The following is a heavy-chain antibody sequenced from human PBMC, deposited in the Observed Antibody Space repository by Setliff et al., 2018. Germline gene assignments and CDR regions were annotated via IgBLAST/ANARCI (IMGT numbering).Heavy chain of an antibody. D-gene: IGHD2-21*01. CDR3: AHIAGGGNSPRHDY. CDR2: IDWDDAK. Sequence: SGPTLVNPTQTLTLTCAFSGFSLTASGMCVTWIRQPPGKTLEWLARIDWDDAKYYRTSLKTRLTISKDTSKNQVVLTMTNMDPVDTATYYCAHIAGGGNSPRHDYWGQGTLVTVS. J-gene: IGHJ4*02. V-gene: IGHV2-70*12. CDR1: GFSLTASGMC.